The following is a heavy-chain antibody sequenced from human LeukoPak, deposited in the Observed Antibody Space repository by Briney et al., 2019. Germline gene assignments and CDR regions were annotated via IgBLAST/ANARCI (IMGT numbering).Heavy chain of an antibody. D-gene: IGHD3-10*01. CDR1: GFTFDDYA. CDR2: ISWNSGSI. CDR3: AKYLVVRGVIIPFGRDY. J-gene: IGHJ4*02. V-gene: IGHV3-9*03. Sequence: QSGGSLRLSCAASGFTFDDYAMHWVRQAPGKGLEWVSGISWNSGSIGYADSVKGRFTISRDNAKNSLYLQMNSLRAEDMALYYCAKYLVVRGVIIPFGRDYWGQGTLVTVSS.